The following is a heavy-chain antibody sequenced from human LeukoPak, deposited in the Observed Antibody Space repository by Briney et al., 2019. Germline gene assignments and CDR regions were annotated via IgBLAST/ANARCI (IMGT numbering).Heavy chain of an antibody. D-gene: IGHD3-10*01. CDR1: Y. CDR3: ARGGYYGSGNDFRFDP. V-gene: IGHV4-59*01. J-gene: IGHJ5*02. Sequence: YWSWIRXPPGKGLEWIGYIYYSGSTNYNPSLKSRFTISVDTSKNQFSLKLSSVTAADTAVYYCARGGYYGSGNDFRFDPWGQGTLVTVSS. CDR2: IYYSGST.